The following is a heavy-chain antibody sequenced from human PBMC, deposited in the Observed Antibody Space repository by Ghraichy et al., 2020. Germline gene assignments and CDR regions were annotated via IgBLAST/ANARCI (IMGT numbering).Heavy chain of an antibody. J-gene: IGHJ4*02. CDR3: ARRSRAGPTGTDFDY. Sequence: LSLTCAVYGGSFSGYYWSWIRQPPGKGLEWIGEINHSGSTNYNPSLKSRVTISVDTSKNQFSLKLSSVTAADTAVYYCARRSRAGPTGTDFDYWGQGTLVTVSS. CDR1: GGSFSGYY. CDR2: INHSGST. V-gene: IGHV4-34*01. D-gene: IGHD6-19*01.